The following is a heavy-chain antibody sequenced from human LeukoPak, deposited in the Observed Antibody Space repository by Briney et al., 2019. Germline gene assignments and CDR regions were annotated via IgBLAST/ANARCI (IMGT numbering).Heavy chain of an antibody. D-gene: IGHD2-8*01. CDR2: IIPIFGTA. CDR3: ARVGGYCTNGVVLCRPTAENNWFDP. V-gene: IGHV1-69*01. J-gene: IGHJ5*02. CDR1: GGTFSSYA. Sequence: SVKVSCKASGGTFSSYAISWVRQALRQGVEWMGGIIPIFGTANYAQKFQGRVTITADESTSTAYMELSSLRSEDTAVYYCARVGGYCTNGVVLCRPTAENNWFDPWGQGTLVTVSS.